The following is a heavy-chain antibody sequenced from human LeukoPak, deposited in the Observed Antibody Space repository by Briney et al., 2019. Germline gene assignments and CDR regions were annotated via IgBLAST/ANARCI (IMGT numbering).Heavy chain of an antibody. D-gene: IGHD6-19*01. J-gene: IGHJ4*02. V-gene: IGHV6-1*01. CDR3: ARAVAGRLDY. CDR2: TYYRSKWYN. Sequence: SQTLSLTCAISGDSVSSNRATWHWIRQSPSRGLEWLGRTYYRSKWYNDYAMSPESRIIVNPDTSRNQFSLQMNSVTPEDTAVYYCARAVAGRLDYWGQGTLVTVSS. CDR1: GDSVSSNRAT.